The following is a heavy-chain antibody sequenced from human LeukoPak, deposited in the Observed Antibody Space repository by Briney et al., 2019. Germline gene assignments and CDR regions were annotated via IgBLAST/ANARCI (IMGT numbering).Heavy chain of an antibody. J-gene: IGHJ4*02. CDR3: ASLRERSYYARGFDY. D-gene: IGHD1-26*01. CDR1: GASISSTTYY. CDR2: IYYSGST. Sequence: PSETLSLTCTVSGASISSTTYYWGWIRQPPRKGLEWIASIYYSGSTYYNPSLKSRVTISVDTSKNQFSLKLSSVTAADTAVYYCASLRERSYYARGFDYWGQGTLVTVSS. V-gene: IGHV4-39*01.